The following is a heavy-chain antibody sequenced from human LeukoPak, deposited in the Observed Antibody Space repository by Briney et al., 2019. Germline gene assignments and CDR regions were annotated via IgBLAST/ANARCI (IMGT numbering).Heavy chain of an antibody. Sequence: ETLSLTCTVSGGSISSYYWSWVRQAPGKGLEWVANIKEDGSEKYYVDSVKGRFTVSRDNVKNSLFLQMNSLRVDDTAVYYCAKSGSSVFWSWGQGTLVTVSS. CDR3: AKSGSSVFWS. J-gene: IGHJ5*02. V-gene: IGHV3-7*03. D-gene: IGHD3-3*02. CDR1: GGSISSYY. CDR2: IKEDGSEK.